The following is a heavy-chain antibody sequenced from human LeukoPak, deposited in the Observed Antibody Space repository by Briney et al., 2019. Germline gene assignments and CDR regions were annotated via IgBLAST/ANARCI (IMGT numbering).Heavy chain of an antibody. Sequence: SETLSLTCAVSGYSISSGYYWGWIRQPPGKGLEWIGSIYHSGSTYCNPSLKSRVTISVDTSKNQFSLKLSSVTAADTAVYYCARRLNPDYWGQGTLVTVSS. CDR1: GYSISSGYY. J-gene: IGHJ4*02. CDR3: ARRLNPDY. D-gene: IGHD2-8*01. CDR2: IYHSGST. V-gene: IGHV4-38-2*01.